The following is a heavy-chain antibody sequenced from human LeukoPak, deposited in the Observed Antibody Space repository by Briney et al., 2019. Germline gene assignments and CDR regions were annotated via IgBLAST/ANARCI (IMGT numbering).Heavy chain of an antibody. J-gene: IGHJ3*02. CDR2: IVVGSGNT. D-gene: IGHD1-7*01. Sequence: SVKVSCKASGFTFTSSAVQWVRQARGQRLEWIGWIVVGSGNTNYAQKFQERVTITRDMSTSTAYMELSSLRSEDTAVYYCAAERRNWNYYAFEIWGQGTMVTVSS. CDR3: AAERRNWNYYAFEI. CDR1: GFTFTSSA. V-gene: IGHV1-58*01.